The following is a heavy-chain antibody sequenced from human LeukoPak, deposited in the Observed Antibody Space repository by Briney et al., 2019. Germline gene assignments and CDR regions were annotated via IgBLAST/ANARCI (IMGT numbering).Heavy chain of an antibody. D-gene: IGHD2-2*01. V-gene: IGHV1-46*01. Sequence: ASVQVSSKTSGYTFTSYHMHWVRQAPGQGLVWVAIIKSTGDTTVYAQKFQGRVTVTRDTSTSTVYMDLGSLSSEDTAVYYCVREDAHTYYFDFWGPGTLVTVSS. J-gene: IGHJ4*02. CDR2: IKSTGDTT. CDR1: GYTFTSYH. CDR3: VREDAHTYYFDF.